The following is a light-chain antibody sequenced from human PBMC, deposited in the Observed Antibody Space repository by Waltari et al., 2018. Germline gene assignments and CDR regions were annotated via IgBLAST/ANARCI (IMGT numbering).Light chain of an antibody. J-gene: IGKJ4*01. CDR3: QQSHSAPLA. Sequence: DIQMTQSPSSLSASVGDRVTITFRASRAITNYVNWYQQRPGLAPKLLIYAASTLQGGVPTRFSGSGSGTDFTLTISSLQIEDFATYYCQQSHSAPLAFGGGTK. CDR1: RAITNY. CDR2: AAS. V-gene: IGKV1-39*01.